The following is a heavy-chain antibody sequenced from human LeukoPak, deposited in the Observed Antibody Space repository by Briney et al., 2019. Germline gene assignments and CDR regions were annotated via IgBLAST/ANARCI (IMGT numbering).Heavy chain of an antibody. V-gene: IGHV3-23*01. CDR3: AKEKLLWFGEPRES. CDR2: ISGSGGST. D-gene: IGHD3-10*01. J-gene: IGHJ4*02. Sequence: GGSLRLSCAASGFTFSSYAMSWVRQAPGKGLEWVPAISGSGGSTYYADSVKGRFTISRDNSKNTLYLQMNSLRAEDTAVYYCAKEKLLWFGEPRESWGQGTLVTASS. CDR1: GFTFSSYA.